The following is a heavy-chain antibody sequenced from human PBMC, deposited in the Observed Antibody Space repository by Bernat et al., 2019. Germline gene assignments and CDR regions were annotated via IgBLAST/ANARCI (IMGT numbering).Heavy chain of an antibody. CDR2: IYHSGST. J-gene: IGHJ3*02. CDR1: GGSISSGGYS. Sequence: QLQLQESGSGLVKPSQTLSLTCAVSGGSISSGGYSWSWIRQPPGKGLEWIGYIYHSGSTYYNPSLKSRVTISVDRSKNQFSLKLSSVTAADTAVYYCAGTTVTIATLRAYAFDIWGQGTMVIVSS. D-gene: IGHD4-17*01. CDR3: AGTTVTIATLRAYAFDI. V-gene: IGHV4-30-2*01.